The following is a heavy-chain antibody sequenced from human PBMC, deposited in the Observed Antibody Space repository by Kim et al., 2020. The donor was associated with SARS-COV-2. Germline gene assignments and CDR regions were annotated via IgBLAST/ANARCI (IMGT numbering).Heavy chain of an antibody. CDR2: ISYDGSNR. V-gene: IGHV3-30-3*01. D-gene: IGHD3-10*01. J-gene: IGHJ4*02. Sequence: GGSLRLSCEVSGFTLSNYAMHWVRQAPGKGLEWVAVISYDGSNRYYADSVKGRFTISRDNSENTLFLQMNSLRAEDTAVYYCARDGPYYYGSGSYRGPFDYWGQGTLVTVSS. CDR3: ARDGPYYYGSGSYRGPFDY. CDR1: GFTLSNYA.